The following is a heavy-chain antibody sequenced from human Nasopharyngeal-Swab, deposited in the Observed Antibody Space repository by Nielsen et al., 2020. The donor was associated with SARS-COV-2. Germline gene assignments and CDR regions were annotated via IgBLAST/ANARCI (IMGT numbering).Heavy chain of an antibody. CDR1: GYTFTSYG. D-gene: IGHD3-10*01. Sequence: ASVKVSCKASGYTFTSYGISWVRQAPGQGLEWMGWISAYNGNTNYAQKLQGRVTMTTDTSTSTAYMELRSLRSDDTAVYYFARVSGWAYIYYYYGMDVWGQGTTITVSS. J-gene: IGHJ6*02. V-gene: IGHV1-18*01. CDR2: ISAYNGNT. CDR3: ARVSGWAYIYYYYGMDV.